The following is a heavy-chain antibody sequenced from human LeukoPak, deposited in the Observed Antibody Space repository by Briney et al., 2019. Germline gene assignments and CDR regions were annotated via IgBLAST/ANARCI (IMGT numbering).Heavy chain of an antibody. J-gene: IGHJ4*02. Sequence: PGGSLRLSCAASGFTFDDYAMHWVRQAPGKGLEWVSGISWNSGSIGYADSVKGRFTISRDNAKNSLYLQMNSLRAEDTALYYCAKDSGVYDILTGPIDYWGQGTLVTVSS. CDR1: GFTFDDYA. V-gene: IGHV3-9*01. CDR2: ISWNSGSI. CDR3: AKDSGVYDILTGPIDY. D-gene: IGHD3-9*01.